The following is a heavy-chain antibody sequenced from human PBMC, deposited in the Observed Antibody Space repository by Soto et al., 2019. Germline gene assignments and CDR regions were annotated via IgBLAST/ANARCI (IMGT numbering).Heavy chain of an antibody. Sequence: SETLSLTCTVSGGSISSYYWSWIRQPPGKGLEWIGYIYYSGSTNYNPSLKSRVTISVDTSKNQFSLKLSSVTAADTAVYYCAREVVVPAAIRYYYYGMDVWGQGTTVTVSS. V-gene: IGHV4-59*01. J-gene: IGHJ6*02. CDR2: IYYSGST. CDR1: GGSISSYY. D-gene: IGHD2-2*02. CDR3: AREVVVPAAIRYYYYGMDV.